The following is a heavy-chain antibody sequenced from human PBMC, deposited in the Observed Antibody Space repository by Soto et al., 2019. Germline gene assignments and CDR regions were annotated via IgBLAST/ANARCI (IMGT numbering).Heavy chain of an antibody. CDR2: INHSGIT. CDR3: ARHYPIGNNWNYFDY. J-gene: IGHJ4*02. D-gene: IGHD1-1*01. Sequence: SETLSLTCAVYGGSFSGYYWSWIRQPPGKGLEWIGEINHSGITNYNPSLESRVTISVDTSKNQFSLKVNSVTAADTAVYYCARHYPIGNNWNYFDYWGQGTLVTVSS. V-gene: IGHV4-34*01. CDR1: GGSFSGYY.